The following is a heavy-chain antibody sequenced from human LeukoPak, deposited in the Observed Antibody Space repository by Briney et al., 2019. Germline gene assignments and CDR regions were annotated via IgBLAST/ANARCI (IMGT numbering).Heavy chain of an antibody. V-gene: IGHV3-21*01. CDR2: ISSSSSYI. Sequence: GGSLRLSCAASGFTFSSYSMNWVRQAPGKGLEWVSSISSSSSYIYYADSVKGRFTISRDNAKNSLYLQMNSLRAEDTAVHYCARGAHIVVVTPGPRWGQGTLVTVSS. J-gene: IGHJ4*02. CDR3: ARGAHIVVVTPGPR. CDR1: GFTFSSYS. D-gene: IGHD2-21*02.